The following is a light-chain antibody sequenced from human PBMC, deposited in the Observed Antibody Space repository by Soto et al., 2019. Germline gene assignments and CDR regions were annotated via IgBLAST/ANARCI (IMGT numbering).Light chain of an antibody. Sequence: DIVMTQSPDSLAVSLGERATINCKYSQSDLYSSNNKNYLAWYQQKPGQPPKLLIYWASTQESGVPDRFSGSGSGTDFTLTISSLQAEDVAVYYCQQYYSTPFTFGPGTKVDIK. CDR1: QSDLYSSNNKNY. V-gene: IGKV4-1*01. CDR3: QQYYSTPFT. J-gene: IGKJ3*01. CDR2: WAS.